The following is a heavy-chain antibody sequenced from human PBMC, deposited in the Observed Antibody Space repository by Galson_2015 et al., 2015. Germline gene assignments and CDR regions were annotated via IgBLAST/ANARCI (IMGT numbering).Heavy chain of an antibody. CDR3: TTDRGALGCRGDCSAGGCYLNY. D-gene: IGHD2-15*01. J-gene: IGHJ4*02. Sequence: SLRLSCAASGFTFSNAWMSWVRQAPGEGLEWVGRIKSYTDGGTTDYAAPVKGGFTISRDDSEDTLFLQMNSLKAEDTAVYYCTTDRGALGCRGDCSAGGCYLNYWGQGTLVTVSS. CDR1: GFTFSNAW. CDR2: IKSYTDGGTT. V-gene: IGHV3-15*01.